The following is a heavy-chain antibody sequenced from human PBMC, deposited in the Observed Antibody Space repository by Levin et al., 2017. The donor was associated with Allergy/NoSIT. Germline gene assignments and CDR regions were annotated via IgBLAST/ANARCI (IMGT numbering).Heavy chain of an antibody. D-gene: IGHD1-1*01. CDR1: GGSFSGYY. V-gene: IGHV4-34*01. J-gene: IGHJ4*02. Sequence: SETLSLTCAVYGGSFSGYYWSWIRQPPGKGLEWIGEINHSGSTNYNPSLKSRVTISVDTSKNQFSLKLSSVTAADTAVYYCARGSDDGSDYWGQGTLVTVSS. CDR2: INHSGST. CDR3: ARGSDDGSDY.